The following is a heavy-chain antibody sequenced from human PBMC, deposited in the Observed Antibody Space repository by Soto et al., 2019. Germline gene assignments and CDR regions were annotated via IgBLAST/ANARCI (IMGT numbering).Heavy chain of an antibody. Sequence: EVRLLESGGGFVRPGGSLRLAWSASGFTFDTHAMAWVRQAPGKGLEWVASISATGFSKYHADSVKDRITISRDNSNNTVYLHMKTLRAEDTAVYNCAMVSAFDFWSGHFVFGWFDSWGQGTEVTVSS. D-gene: IGHD3-3*01. CDR2: ISATGFSK. J-gene: IGHJ5*01. CDR1: GFTFDTHA. CDR3: AMVSAFDFWSGHFVFGWFDS. V-gene: IGHV3-23*01.